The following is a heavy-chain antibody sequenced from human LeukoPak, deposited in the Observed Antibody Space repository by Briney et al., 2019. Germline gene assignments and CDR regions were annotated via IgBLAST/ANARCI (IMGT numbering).Heavy chain of an antibody. D-gene: IGHD3-3*01. CDR2: ISYDGSNK. CDR1: GFTFSSYA. J-gene: IGHJ6*02. V-gene: IGHV3-30-3*01. Sequence: GGSLRLSCAASGFTFSSYAMHWVRQAPGKGLEWVAVISYDGSNKYYADSVKGRFTISRDNSKNTLYLQMNSLRAEDTAVYYCARDPTIFGVVISHYYYGMDVWGQGTTVTVSS. CDR3: ARDPTIFGVVISHYYYGMDV.